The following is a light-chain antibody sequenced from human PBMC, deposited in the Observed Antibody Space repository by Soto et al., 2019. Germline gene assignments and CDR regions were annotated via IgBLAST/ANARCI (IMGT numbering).Light chain of an antibody. V-gene: IGKV3-20*01. Sequence: EIVMTQSPATLSVSPGERATLSCRASQSVSSDLAWYHQKPGQAPRLLIYNASNRATGIPIRFTGSGSGTDFTLTISRLEPEDFAVYYCQQYGSSRITFGQGTRLEIK. CDR1: QSVSSD. CDR2: NAS. CDR3: QQYGSSRIT. J-gene: IGKJ5*01.